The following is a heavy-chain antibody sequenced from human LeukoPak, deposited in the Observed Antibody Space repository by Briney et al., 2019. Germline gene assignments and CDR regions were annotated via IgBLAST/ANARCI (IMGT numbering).Heavy chain of an antibody. D-gene: IGHD3-22*01. V-gene: IGHV3-21*01. CDR3: ARAGVEYYYDSSGYLY. CDR1: GFTFSSYS. CDR2: ISSSSSYI. J-gene: IGHJ4*02. Sequence: RPGGSLRLSCAASGFTFSSYSMNWVRQAPGKGLEWVSSISSSSSYIYYADSVKGRFTISRDNSKNSLYLQMNSLRAEDTAVYYCARAGVEYYYDSSGYLYWGQGTLVTVSS.